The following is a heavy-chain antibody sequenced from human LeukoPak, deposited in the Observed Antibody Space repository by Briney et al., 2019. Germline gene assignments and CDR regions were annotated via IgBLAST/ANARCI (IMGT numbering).Heavy chain of an antibody. Sequence: PGGSLRLSCAASGFAFSGYGMHWVRQAPGKGLEWVTYIAYDGSDKFYADSVKGRFTISRDNSKNTLYLQMNSLRAEDTAVYYCACRSGTYSYYFDYWGQGTLVTVSS. V-gene: IGHV3-30*02. CDR3: ACRSGTYSYYFDY. CDR1: GFAFSGYG. D-gene: IGHD1-26*01. CDR2: IAYDGSDK. J-gene: IGHJ4*02.